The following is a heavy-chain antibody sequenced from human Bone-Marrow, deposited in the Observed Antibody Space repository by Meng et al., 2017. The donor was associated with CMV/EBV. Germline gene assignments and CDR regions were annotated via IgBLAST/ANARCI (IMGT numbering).Heavy chain of an antibody. D-gene: IGHD5-18*01. V-gene: IGHV4-59*01. J-gene: IGHJ5*02. CDR2: IYYSGST. CDR1: GGSISSYY. Sequence: SETLSLTCTVSGGSISSYYWSWIRQPPGKGLEWIGYIYYSGSTNYNPSLKSRVTISVDTSKNQFSLKLSSVTAADTAVYYCATTDSYGYWFDPWGQGTLVTVSS. CDR3: ATTDSYGYWFDP.